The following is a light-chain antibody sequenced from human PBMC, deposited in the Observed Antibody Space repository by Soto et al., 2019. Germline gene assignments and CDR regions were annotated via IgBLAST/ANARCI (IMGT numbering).Light chain of an antibody. Sequence: ETVLTQSPTTLSLSPGQRATLSCRASHSVKTLLVWYQHRPGRAPRVLIYDASHRASGIPARFSGSGAWTDFTLTIISLEPEDAALYYCQQRSNWPPITFGQGTRLEIK. CDR3: QQRSNWPPIT. CDR1: HSVKTL. J-gene: IGKJ5*01. V-gene: IGKV3-11*01. CDR2: DAS.